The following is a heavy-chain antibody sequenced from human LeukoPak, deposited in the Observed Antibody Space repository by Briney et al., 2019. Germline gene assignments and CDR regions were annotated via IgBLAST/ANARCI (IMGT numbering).Heavy chain of an antibody. V-gene: IGHV3-9*01. CDR1: GFTFDDYA. Sequence: PGRSLRLSCAASGFTFDDYAMHWVRQAPGKGLEWVSGISWNSGSIGYADSVKGRFTISRDNAKNSLYLQMNSLRAEDTALYYCAKGRSSSWLRLFDYWGQGTLVTASS. CDR2: ISWNSGSI. D-gene: IGHD6-13*01. J-gene: IGHJ4*02. CDR3: AKGRSSSWLRLFDY.